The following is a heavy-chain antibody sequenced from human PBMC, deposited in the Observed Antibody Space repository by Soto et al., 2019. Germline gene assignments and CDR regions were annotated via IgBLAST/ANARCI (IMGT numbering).Heavy chain of an antibody. CDR2: IWYDGSNK. V-gene: IGHV3-33*01. Sequence: QVQLVESGGGVVQPGRSLSLSCAASGFTFSSYGMHWVRQAPGKGLEWVAVIWYDGSNKYYADSVKGRFTISRDNSKNTLYLQRNSLRAEDTAVYYCVRDKFGEGYYYYCMDVWGQGTTVTVSS. D-gene: IGHD3-10*01. CDR3: VRDKFGEGYYYYCMDV. J-gene: IGHJ6*02. CDR1: GFTFSSYG.